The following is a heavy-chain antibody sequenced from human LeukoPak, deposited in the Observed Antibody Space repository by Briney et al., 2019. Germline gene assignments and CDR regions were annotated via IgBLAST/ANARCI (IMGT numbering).Heavy chain of an antibody. V-gene: IGHV3-21*01. Sequence: GGSLRLSCGASGFSFSTSAMNWVRQAPGKGLEWVSSINSGSTFIFYADSVKGRFTISGDNTNNSLHLQMDSLRAEDTAVYYCARGAGSLNFWGQGTLVTVSS. CDR2: INSGSTFI. CDR3: ARGAGSLNF. J-gene: IGHJ4*02. CDR1: GFSFSTSA. D-gene: IGHD2-15*01.